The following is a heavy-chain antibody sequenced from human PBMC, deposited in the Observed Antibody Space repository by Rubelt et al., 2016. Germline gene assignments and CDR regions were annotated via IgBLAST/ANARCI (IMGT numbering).Heavy chain of an antibody. CDR3: ARQEIRLFGADCMDV. D-gene: IGHD3-10*01. Sequence: QLQLQESGPGLVKPSETLSLTCTASDGFISSSYYWGWIRQPPGKGLEWIGSISYSGTTYSNPALKSRVTISVDTSKNQFSLRLSSVTAADTAVYYCARQEIRLFGADCMDVWGQGTTFTVSS. CDR1: DGFISSSYY. V-gene: IGHV4-39*07. J-gene: IGHJ6*02. CDR2: ISYSGTT.